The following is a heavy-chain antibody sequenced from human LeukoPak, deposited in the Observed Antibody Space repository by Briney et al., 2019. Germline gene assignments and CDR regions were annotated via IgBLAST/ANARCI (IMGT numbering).Heavy chain of an antibody. CDR3: AKQLGYCSDGSCYFPY. V-gene: IGHV3-23*01. D-gene: IGHD2-15*01. J-gene: IGHJ4*02. CDR1: GLTFRSYA. Sequence: GSLRLSCAASGLTFRSYAMSWVRQAPGKGLEWVSAISNNGGYTYYADSVQGRFTISRDNSKSTLCLQMNSLRAEDTAVYYCAKQLGYCSDGSCYFPYWGQGTLVTVSS. CDR2: ISNNGGYT.